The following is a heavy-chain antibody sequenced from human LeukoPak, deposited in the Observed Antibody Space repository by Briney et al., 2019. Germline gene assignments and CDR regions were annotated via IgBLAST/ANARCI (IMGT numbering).Heavy chain of an antibody. CDR1: GGSFSGYY. D-gene: IGHD3-10*01. J-gene: IGHJ4*02. Sequence: SETLSLTCAVYGGSFSGYYWSWIRQPPGKGLEWIGEINHSGSTNYNPSLKSRVTISVDTSKNQFSLKLNSVTAADTAVYYCAREDYYGSGSKDYWGQGTLVTVSS. V-gene: IGHV4-34*01. CDR3: AREDYYGSGSKDY. CDR2: INHSGST.